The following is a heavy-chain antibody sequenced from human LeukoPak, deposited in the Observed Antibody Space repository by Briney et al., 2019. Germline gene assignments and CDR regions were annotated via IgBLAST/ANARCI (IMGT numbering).Heavy chain of an antibody. CDR3: AKDCLAWDSSSWNFDY. J-gene: IGHJ4*02. D-gene: IGHD6-13*01. CDR2: IRYDGSNK. Sequence: PGGSLRLSCAASGFTFSSYGMHWVRQAPGKGLEWVAFIRYDGSNKYYADSVKGRFIISRDNSKNTLYLQMNSLRAEDTAVYYCAKDCLAWDSSSWNFDYWGQGTLVTVSS. V-gene: IGHV3-30*02. CDR1: GFTFSSYG.